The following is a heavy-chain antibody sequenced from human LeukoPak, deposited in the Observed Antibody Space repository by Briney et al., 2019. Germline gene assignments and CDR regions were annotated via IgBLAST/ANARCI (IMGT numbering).Heavy chain of an antibody. CDR2: IYHSGST. CDR1: GGSISSGGYY. J-gene: IGHJ3*02. V-gene: IGHV4-30-2*01. CDR3: ARSPEFHGAFDI. D-gene: IGHD3-10*01. Sequence: SETLSLTCTVSGGSISSGGYYWSWIRQPPGKGLEWIGYIYHSGSTYYNPSLKSRVTISVDRSKNQFSLKLSSVTAADTAVYYCARSPEFHGAFDIWGQGTMVTVSS.